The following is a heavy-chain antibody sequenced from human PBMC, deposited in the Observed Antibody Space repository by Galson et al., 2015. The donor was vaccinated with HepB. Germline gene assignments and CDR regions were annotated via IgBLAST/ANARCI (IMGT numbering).Heavy chain of an antibody. V-gene: IGHV4-61*02. CDR3: ASNRPTYCGGDCFVL. CDR1: GDSISNATYF. CDR2: VYNLENT. D-gene: IGHD2-21*01. Sequence: TLSLTCTVSGDSISNATYFWTWIRQPAGKGLEWIGRVYNLENTNYNPSLKGRVTMSVDTSKNQFSLDLNSVTAADTAVYYCASNRPTYCGGDCFVLWGQGTLVTVSS. J-gene: IGHJ4*02.